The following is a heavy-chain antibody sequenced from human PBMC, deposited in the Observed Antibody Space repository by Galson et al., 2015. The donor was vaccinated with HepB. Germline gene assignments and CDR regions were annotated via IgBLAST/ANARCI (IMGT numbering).Heavy chain of an antibody. D-gene: IGHD3-22*01. CDR1: GGTFSSYA. CDR3: ASYGDSSGYTKHWYFDL. CDR2: IIPIFGTA. J-gene: IGHJ2*01. Sequence: SVKVSCKASGGTFSSYAISWVRQAPGQGLEWMGGIIPIFGTANYAQKFQGRVTITADESTSTAYMELSSLRSEDTAVYYCASYGDSSGYTKHWYFDLWGRGTLVTVSS. V-gene: IGHV1-69*13.